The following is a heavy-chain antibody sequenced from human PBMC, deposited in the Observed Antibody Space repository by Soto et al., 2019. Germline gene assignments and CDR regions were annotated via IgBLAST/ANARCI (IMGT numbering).Heavy chain of an antibody. V-gene: IGHV4-59*01. CDR3: ARGESASWNDVGALDI. CDR2: IYYSGST. CDR1: GGSISNYY. J-gene: IGHJ3*02. D-gene: IGHD1-1*01. Sequence: SETLSLTCTGSGGSISNYYWSGVRHPPGKELEWIGYIYYSGSTNYNPSLKCRVTISVDTSKCQFSLKLSSVTAADTAVYYCARGESASWNDVGALDIWGQGTMVTVSS.